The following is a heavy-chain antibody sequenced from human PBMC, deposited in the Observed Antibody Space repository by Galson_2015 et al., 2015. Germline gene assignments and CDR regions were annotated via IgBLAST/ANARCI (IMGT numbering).Heavy chain of an antibody. Sequence: SLRLSCAASGFTFSSYAMTWVRQAPGKGLEWVSDTSGSGGTTHYADSVKGRFTISTDNSKNTVYLQMNNLRAEDPAVYYCAKVQAYSSSWVDYWGQGTLVIVSS. CDR2: TSGSGGTT. CDR1: GFTFSSYA. D-gene: IGHD6-13*01. CDR3: AKVQAYSSSWVDY. V-gene: IGHV3-23*01. J-gene: IGHJ4*02.